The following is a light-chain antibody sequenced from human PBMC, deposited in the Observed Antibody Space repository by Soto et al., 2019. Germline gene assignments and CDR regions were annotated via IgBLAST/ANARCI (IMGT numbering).Light chain of an antibody. J-gene: IGLJ1*01. CDR1: SSDVGGYNY. Sequence: QSALTQPASVSGSPGQSITISCTGTSSDVGGYNYVSWYQHHPGKAPKLMIYDVSNRPSGVSNRFSGSKSGNTASLSISGLQPEGEADYYCSSYITSNTRQIVCGTGTKVTVL. CDR3: SSYITSNTRQIV. V-gene: IGLV2-14*03. CDR2: DVS.